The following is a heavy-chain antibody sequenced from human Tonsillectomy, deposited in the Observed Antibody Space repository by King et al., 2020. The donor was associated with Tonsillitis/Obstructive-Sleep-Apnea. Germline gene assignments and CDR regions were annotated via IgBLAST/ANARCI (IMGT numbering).Heavy chain of an antibody. CDR2: INPNSGGT. CDR1: GYTFTGYY. V-gene: IGHV1-2*06. Sequence: QSQLVQSGAEVKKPGASVKVSCKASGYTFTGYYMHWVRQAPGQGLEWMGRINPNSGGTNYAQKFQGRVTMTRDTSISTAYMELSRLGSDDTAVYYCVRVDVSAAAPQGRDDAFDIWGQGTMVTVSS. D-gene: IGHD2-15*01. CDR3: VRVDVSAAAPQGRDDAFDI. J-gene: IGHJ3*02.